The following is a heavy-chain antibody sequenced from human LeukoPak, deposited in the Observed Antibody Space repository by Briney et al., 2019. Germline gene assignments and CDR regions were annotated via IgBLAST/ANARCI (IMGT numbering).Heavy chain of an antibody. V-gene: IGHV3-73*01. CDR2: IRSKANSYAT. CDR1: GFTFSGSA. Sequence: GGSLRLSCAASGFTFSGSAMHWVRQASGKGLEWVGRIRSKANSYATAYAAPVKGRFTISRDDSKNTAYLQMNSLKTEDTAVYYCTRQTLDYYYMDVWGKGTTVTVSS. CDR3: TRQTLDYYYMDV. J-gene: IGHJ6*03.